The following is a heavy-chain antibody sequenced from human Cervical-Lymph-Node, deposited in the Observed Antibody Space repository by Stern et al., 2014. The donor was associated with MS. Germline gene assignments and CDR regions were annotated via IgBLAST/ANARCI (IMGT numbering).Heavy chain of an antibody. Sequence: QVQLVQSGAEVKKPGASVKVSCKASGYTFSDYYMHWVRQAPGQGPEWMGIIDPSRGSTTYAQKFQGRVSMTRDTSTSTVYMELSSLRSEDTAVYYCARSSDERRVLWFDPWGQGTLVTVSS. V-gene: IGHV1-46*03. CDR1: GYTFSDYY. CDR2: IDPSRGST. D-gene: IGHD6-25*01. J-gene: IGHJ5*02. CDR3: ARSSDERRVLWFDP.